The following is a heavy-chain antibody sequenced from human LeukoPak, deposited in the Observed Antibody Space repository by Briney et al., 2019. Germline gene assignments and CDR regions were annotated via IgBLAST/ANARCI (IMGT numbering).Heavy chain of an antibody. CDR1: GGSFSGYY. CDR3: AGAIGSYYAFDF. J-gene: IGHJ3*01. V-gene: IGHV4-34*01. CDR2: INHSGST. Sequence: ETLSLTCAVYGGSFSGYYWSWIRQPPGKGLEWIGEINHSGSTNYNPSLKSRVTISVDTSKNQFSLKLSSVTAADTAVYYCAGAIGSYYAFDFWGQGTMVTVSS. D-gene: IGHD1-26*01.